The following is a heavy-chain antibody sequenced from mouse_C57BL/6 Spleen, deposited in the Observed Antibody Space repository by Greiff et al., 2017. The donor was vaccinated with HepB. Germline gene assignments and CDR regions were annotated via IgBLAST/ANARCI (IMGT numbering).Heavy chain of an antibody. V-gene: IGHV1-80*01. Sequence: VQLQQSGAELVKPGASVKISCKASGYAFSSYWMNWVKQRPGKGLEWIGQIYPGDGDTNYNGKFKGKATLTADKSSSTAYMQLSSLTSEDSAVYFCAREDYGSSSAMDYWGQGTSVTVSS. CDR2: IYPGDGDT. D-gene: IGHD1-1*01. CDR3: AREDYGSSSAMDY. J-gene: IGHJ4*01. CDR1: GYAFSSYW.